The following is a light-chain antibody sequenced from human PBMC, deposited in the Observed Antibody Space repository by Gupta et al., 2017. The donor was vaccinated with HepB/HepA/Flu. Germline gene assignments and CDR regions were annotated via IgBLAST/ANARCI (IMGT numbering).Light chain of an antibody. CDR2: TAS. J-gene: IGKJ2*01. CDR1: QSISSY. Sequence: DIQMTQSPSSLSASIGDRVTITCRASQSISSYLNWYQQKPGKAPKVLIYTASSVQSGVSSRFSGSGSGTDFTLTISSVQREDFATYYCQQRYMTPQTFGQGTKVDIK. CDR3: QQRYMTPQT. V-gene: IGKV1-39*01.